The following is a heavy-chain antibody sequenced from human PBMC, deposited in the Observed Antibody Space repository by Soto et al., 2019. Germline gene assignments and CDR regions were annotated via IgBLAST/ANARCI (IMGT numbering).Heavy chain of an antibody. D-gene: IGHD1-26*01. CDR3: ARGREGGGAS. J-gene: IGHJ5*02. CDR2: INPSGST. CDR1: GGSFSGNY. Sequence: HVQLQQWGAGLLKPSETLSLTCGVYGGSFSGNYWSWIRQPPGEGLEWIGEINPSGSTNYSPSLKIGAAISAATSKNQFSLKLSSVIAADTAVYYCARGREGGGASWGQGTLVSVSS. V-gene: IGHV4-34*01.